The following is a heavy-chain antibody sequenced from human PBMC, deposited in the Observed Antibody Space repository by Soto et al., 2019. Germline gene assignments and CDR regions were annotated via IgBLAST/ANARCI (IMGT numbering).Heavy chain of an antibody. CDR2: MNPDNGNT. J-gene: IGHJ4*02. D-gene: IGHD3-3*01. Sequence: GASVKVSCKASGYTFSTYEINWLRRAAGQGLEWMGRMNPDNGNTGYAQKFQDRVTMTRNTSISTAYMELSSLRSDDTAVYYCARGPRESGEWLLFDYWGQGALVTVSS. V-gene: IGHV1-8*01. CDR1: GYTFSTYE. CDR3: ARGPRESGEWLLFDY.